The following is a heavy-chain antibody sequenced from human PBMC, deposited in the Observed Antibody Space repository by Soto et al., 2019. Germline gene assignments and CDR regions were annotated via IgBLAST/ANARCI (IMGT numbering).Heavy chain of an antibody. Sequence: GGSLRLSCAASGFTFSSYGMHWVRQAPGKGLEWVAVISYDGSNKFFADSVKGRFTISRDNSKNTLYLQMNSLRAEDTAVYYCAKGGITIFGVVLYYFDIWGQGTMVTV. CDR2: ISYDGSNK. CDR3: AKGGITIFGVVLYYFDI. CDR1: GFTFSSYG. V-gene: IGHV3-30*18. D-gene: IGHD3-3*01. J-gene: IGHJ3*02.